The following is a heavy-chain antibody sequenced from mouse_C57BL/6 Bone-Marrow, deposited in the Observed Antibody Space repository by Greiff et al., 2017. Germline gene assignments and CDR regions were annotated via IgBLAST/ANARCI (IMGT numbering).Heavy chain of an antibody. D-gene: IGHD1-1*01. Sequence: VQLKQSGPELVKPGASVKLSCKASGYTFTSYDINWVKQRPGQGLEWIGWIYPRDGSTKYNEKFKGKATLTVDTSSSTSYMELHSLTSEDSAVYFCARLECGGSSGDWYFDVWGTGTTVTVSS. CDR3: ARLECGGSSGDWYFDV. J-gene: IGHJ1*03. V-gene: IGHV1-85*01. CDR1: GYTFTSYD. CDR2: IYPRDGST.